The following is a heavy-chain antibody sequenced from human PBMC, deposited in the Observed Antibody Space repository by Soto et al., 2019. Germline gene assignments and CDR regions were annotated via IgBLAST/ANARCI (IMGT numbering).Heavy chain of an antibody. CDR2: IYWDDDK. CDR1: GLSLSTTGVA. J-gene: IGHJ4*02. CDR3: AHRVDYRGSWNTGYFDY. V-gene: IGHV2-5*02. Sequence: QITLKESGPTLVKPTQTLTLTCSFSGLSLSTTGVAVGWIRQPPGQALECLVLIYWDDDKRYSPSLKSRLTITRDTSKNQVVLTMHDMDPVDTAKYYCAHRVDYRGSWNTGYFDYWGQGTLVTVSS. D-gene: IGHD2-15*01.